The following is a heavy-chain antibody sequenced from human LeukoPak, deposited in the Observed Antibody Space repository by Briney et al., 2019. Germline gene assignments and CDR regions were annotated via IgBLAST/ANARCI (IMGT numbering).Heavy chain of an antibody. CDR2: ISGSGGST. D-gene: IGHD5-18*01. Sequence: GGSLRLSCAASGFAFSSYAMSWVRQAPGKGLEWVSAISGSGGSTYYADSVKGRFTISRDNSKNTLYLQMNSLRAEDTAVYYCARTTGYSYGYVYYYYYMDVWGKGTTVTVSS. J-gene: IGHJ6*03. CDR3: ARTTGYSYGYVYYYYYMDV. CDR1: GFAFSSYA. V-gene: IGHV3-23*01.